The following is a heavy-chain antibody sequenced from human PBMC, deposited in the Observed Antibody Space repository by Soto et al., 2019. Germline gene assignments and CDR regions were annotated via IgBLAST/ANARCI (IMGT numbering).Heavy chain of an antibody. D-gene: IGHD6-25*01. CDR3: ASAAR. Sequence: EVQLGESGGGLVQPGGSLRLSCAASGFPCSRSWMSWVRQAPGKGPEWVANINQDGSDKYYVDSVRGRFAISRDNAKNSLHLQMNNLRDEDTAVYYCASAARWGQGTLVTVSS. J-gene: IGHJ4*02. CDR1: GFPCSRSW. V-gene: IGHV3-7*01. CDR2: INQDGSDK.